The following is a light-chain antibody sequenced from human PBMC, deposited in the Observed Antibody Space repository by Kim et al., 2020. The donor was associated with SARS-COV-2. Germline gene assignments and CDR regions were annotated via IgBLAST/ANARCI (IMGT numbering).Light chain of an antibody. CDR2: AAS. CDR3: LQDYIYPLT. V-gene: IGKV1-6*01. J-gene: IGKJ4*01. CDR1: QASRND. Sequence: ASVGEGVTITCRASQASRNDLGWYQQKPGKAPKLLIYAASTLQSGVPSRFSGSGSGTDFTLTITSLQHEDFATYYCLQDYIYPLTFGGGTKVDIK.